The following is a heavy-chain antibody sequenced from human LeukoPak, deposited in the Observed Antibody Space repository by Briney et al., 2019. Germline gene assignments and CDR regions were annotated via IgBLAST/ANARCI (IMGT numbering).Heavy chain of an antibody. CDR2: IYYSGST. CDR3: ARSVEDIVVVPANYYYYYYMDV. Sequence: SETLSLTCTVSGGSISSYYWSWIQQPPGKGLEWIGYIYYSGSTNYNPSLKSRVTISVDTSKNQFSLKLSSVTAADTAVYYCARSVEDIVVVPANYYYYYYMDVWGKGTTVTLSS. J-gene: IGHJ6*03. V-gene: IGHV4-59*01. CDR1: GGSISSYY. D-gene: IGHD2-2*01.